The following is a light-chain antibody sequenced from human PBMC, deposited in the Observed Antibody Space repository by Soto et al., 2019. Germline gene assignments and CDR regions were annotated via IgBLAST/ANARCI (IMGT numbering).Light chain of an antibody. J-gene: IGLJ3*02. CDR2: EVT. Sequence: ALTQPPSASGSPGQSVTIFSTGTSSDVGAYKYVSWYQQYPGKAPKLMIYEVTKRPSGVPDRFSGSKSGNTASLTVSGLQAEDEADYYCTSYVGNDIWVFGGGTKVTVL. CDR3: TSYVGNDIWV. CDR1: SSDVGAYKY. V-gene: IGLV2-8*01.